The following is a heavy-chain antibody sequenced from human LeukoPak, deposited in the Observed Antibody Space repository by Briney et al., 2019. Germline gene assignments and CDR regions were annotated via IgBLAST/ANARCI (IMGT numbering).Heavy chain of an antibody. D-gene: IGHD5-24*01. CDR1: GASINEYY. J-gene: IGHJ6*02. CDR2: IYTRANA. CDR3: AREGGRDGYNFWGFGGYYYGMDV. V-gene: IGHV4-4*07. Sequence: SETLSLTCTVSGASINEYYWSWIRQPAGKGLEWIGRIYTRANADYAPSLKSRVTMSADPSKNQLSLKLTSVTAADTAVYYCAREGGRDGYNFWGFGGYYYGMDVWGQGTTVTVSS.